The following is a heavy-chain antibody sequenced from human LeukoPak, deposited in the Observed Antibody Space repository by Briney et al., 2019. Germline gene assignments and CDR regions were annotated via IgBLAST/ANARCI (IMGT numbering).Heavy chain of an antibody. D-gene: IGHD3-10*01. CDR3: ATRYGSGSYHMDV. CDR1: GFTFSSYW. J-gene: IGHJ6*02. Sequence: PGGSLRLSCAASGFTFSSYWMSWVRQAPGKGLEWVSVIYTGGGTYYADSVKGRFTISRDNSKNTLYLQMNSLRAEDTAVYYCATRYGSGSYHMDVWGQGTTVTVSS. V-gene: IGHV3-66*01. CDR2: IYTGGGT.